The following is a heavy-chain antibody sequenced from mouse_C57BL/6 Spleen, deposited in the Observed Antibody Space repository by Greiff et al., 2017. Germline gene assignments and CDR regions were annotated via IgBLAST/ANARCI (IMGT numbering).Heavy chain of an antibody. CDR2: IHPNSGST. Sequence: QVQLQQPGAELVKPGASVKLSCKASGYTFTSYWMHWVKQRPGQGLEWIGMIHPNSGSTNYNEKFKSKATLTVYKTSSTAYMQLSSLTSEDSAVYYWTRSYYGSSYWYFDGWGTGTTVTVSS. CDR3: TRSYYGSSYWYFDG. CDR1: GYTFTSYW. D-gene: IGHD1-1*01. J-gene: IGHJ1*03. V-gene: IGHV1-64*01.